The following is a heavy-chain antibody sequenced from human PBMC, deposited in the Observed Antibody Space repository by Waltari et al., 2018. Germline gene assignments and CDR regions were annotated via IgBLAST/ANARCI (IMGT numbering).Heavy chain of an antibody. CDR2: ISYDGSNK. CDR1: GFTFSSSG. D-gene: IGHD5-12*01. J-gene: IGHJ4*02. CDR3: AKGLDIVATIDY. V-gene: IGHV3-30*18. Sequence: QVQLVESGGGVVQPGRSLRLSCAASGFTFSSSGMHWVRQAPGKGLEWVAVISYDGSNKYYADSVKGRFTISRDNSKNTLYLQMNSLRAEDTAVYYCAKGLDIVATIDYWGQGTLVTVSS.